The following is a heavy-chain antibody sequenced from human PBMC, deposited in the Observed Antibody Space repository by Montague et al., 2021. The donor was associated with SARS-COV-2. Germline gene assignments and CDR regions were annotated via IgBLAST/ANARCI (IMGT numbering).Heavy chain of an antibody. CDR3: ARDPRVVVAATLNYWFCP. Sequence: SETLSLTCTVSGGSISSSSYYWGWIRQPPGKGLEWIGSIYYSGSTYYSPSLKSRVTISVDTSKNQFSLKLRSVTAADTAVYYCARDPRVVVAATLNYWFCPWGQGTLVTVSS. J-gene: IGHJ5*02. V-gene: IGHV4-39*07. CDR2: IYYSGST. D-gene: IGHD2-15*01. CDR1: GGSISSSSYY.